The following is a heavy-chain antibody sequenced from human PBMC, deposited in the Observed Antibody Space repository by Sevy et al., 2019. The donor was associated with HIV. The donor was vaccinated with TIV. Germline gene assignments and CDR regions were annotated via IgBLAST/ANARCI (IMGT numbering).Heavy chain of an antibody. CDR2: ISYDGSNK. Sequence: GGSLRLSCAASGFTFSSYAMHWDRQAPGKGLEWVAVISYDGSNKYYAHSVKGRFTISRDNSKNTLYLQMNSLRAEDTAVYYCARDRAVVAAAASYYYYGMDVWGQGTTVTVSS. CDR3: ARDRAVVAAAASYYYYGMDV. D-gene: IGHD6-13*01. J-gene: IGHJ6*02. CDR1: GFTFSSYA. V-gene: IGHV3-30-3*01.